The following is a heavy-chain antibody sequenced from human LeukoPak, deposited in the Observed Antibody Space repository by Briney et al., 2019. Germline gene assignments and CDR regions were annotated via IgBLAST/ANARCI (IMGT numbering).Heavy chain of an antibody. D-gene: IGHD4-17*01. V-gene: IGHV4-61*02. Sequence: SQTLSLTCTVSGGSISSGSYFWNWIRQPAGKGLEWIVRIYRSGSTNYNPSLKSRVTISVDTSKNQLSLKLSSVTAADTAVYFCARSPVTTWWFDLWGQGTLVTVSS. CDR3: ARSPVTTWWFDL. J-gene: IGHJ5*02. CDR1: GGSISSGSYF. CDR2: IYRSGST.